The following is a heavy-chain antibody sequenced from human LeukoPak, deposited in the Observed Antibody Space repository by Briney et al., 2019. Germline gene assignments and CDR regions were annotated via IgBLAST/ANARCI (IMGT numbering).Heavy chain of an antibody. Sequence: GGSLRLSCAASGFTFSSYGVHWVRQAPGKGLEWVAVIWYDGTNKYYADSVKGRFTISRDSSKNTLYLQMNSLRAEDTAVYYCAREWELPHFDYWGQGTLVTVSS. D-gene: IGHD1-26*01. J-gene: IGHJ4*02. V-gene: IGHV3-33*08. CDR1: GFTFSSYG. CDR3: AREWELPHFDY. CDR2: IWYDGTNK.